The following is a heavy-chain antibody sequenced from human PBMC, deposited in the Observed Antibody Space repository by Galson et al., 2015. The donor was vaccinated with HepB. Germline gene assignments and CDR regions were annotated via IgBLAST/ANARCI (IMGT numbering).Heavy chain of an antibody. J-gene: IGHJ2*01. CDR3: ARAPRPFEYYYDSSGYWGEYFDL. V-gene: IGHV1-69*13. CDR2: IIPIFGTA. Sequence: SVKVSCKASGYSITDYPLNWARQAPGRGLEWMGGIIPIFGTANYAQKFQGRVTITADESTSTAYMELSSLRSEDTAVYYCARAPRPFEYYYDSSGYWGEYFDLWGRGTLVTVSS. CDR1: GYSITDYP. D-gene: IGHD3-22*01.